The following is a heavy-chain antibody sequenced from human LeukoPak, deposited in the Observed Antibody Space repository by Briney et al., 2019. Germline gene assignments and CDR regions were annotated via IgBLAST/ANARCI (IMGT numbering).Heavy chain of an antibody. V-gene: IGHV3-21*01. J-gene: IGHJ3*02. CDR2: ISSSSSYI. CDR3: AREGYSSGWYKPDAFDI. CDR1: GFTFSSYA. D-gene: IGHD6-19*01. Sequence: TGGSLRLSCAASGFTFSSYAMSWVRQAPGKGLEWVSSISSSSSYIYYADSVKGRFTISRDNAKNSLYLQMNSLRAEDTAVYYCAREGYSSGWYKPDAFDIWGQGTMVTVSS.